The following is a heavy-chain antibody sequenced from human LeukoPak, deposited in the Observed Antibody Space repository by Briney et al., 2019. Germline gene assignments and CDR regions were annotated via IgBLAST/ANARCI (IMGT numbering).Heavy chain of an antibody. Sequence: SETLSLTCTVSGGSISSYYWSWIRQPPGKGLEWIGYIYYSGSTNYNPSLKGRVTISVDTSKNQFSLKLSSVTAADTAVYYCARVESSGSLSGFDYWGQGTLVTVSS. CDR3: ARVESSGSLSGFDY. V-gene: IGHV4-59*01. J-gene: IGHJ4*02. D-gene: IGHD6-19*01. CDR1: GGSISSYY. CDR2: IYYSGST.